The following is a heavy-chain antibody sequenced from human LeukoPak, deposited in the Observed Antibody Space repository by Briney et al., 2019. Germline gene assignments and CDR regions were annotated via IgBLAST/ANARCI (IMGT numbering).Heavy chain of an antibody. CDR2: INPNSGGT. V-gene: IGHV1-2*06. J-gene: IGHJ4*02. Sequence: ASVKVSCKASGYTFTGYYMHWVRQAPGQGLEWMGRINPNSGGTNYAQKFQGRVTMTRDTSISTAYMELSRLRPDDTAVYYCASGAYYYDSSGYYNYWGQGTLVTVSS. D-gene: IGHD3-22*01. CDR3: ASGAYYYDSSGYYNY. CDR1: GYTFTGYY.